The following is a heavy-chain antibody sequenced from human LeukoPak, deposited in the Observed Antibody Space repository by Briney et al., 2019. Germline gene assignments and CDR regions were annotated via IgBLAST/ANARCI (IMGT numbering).Heavy chain of an antibody. D-gene: IGHD3-9*01. V-gene: IGHV3-23*01. CDR1: GFTFSSYA. Sequence: PGGSLRLSCAASGFTFSSYAMSWVRQAPGKGLEWVSAISGNGGSTYYADSVKGRFTISRDNSKNTLYLQMNSLRAEDTAVYYCAKDAVAPQYYDILTGYYRFNWFDPWGQGTLVTVSS. J-gene: IGHJ5*02. CDR2: ISGNGGST. CDR3: AKDAVAPQYYDILTGYYRFNWFDP.